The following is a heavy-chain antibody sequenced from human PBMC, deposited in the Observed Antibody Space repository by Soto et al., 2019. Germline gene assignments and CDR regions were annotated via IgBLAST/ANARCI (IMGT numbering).Heavy chain of an antibody. CDR1: GHTFSSYG. J-gene: IGHJ5*02. CDR3: ARVVPGAEAWFGP. D-gene: IGHD2-2*01. CDR2: ISLYSDGT. Sequence: ASVKVSCKTSGHTFSSYGITWVRQAPGQPLEWLGWISLYSDGTNYAQKFQGRVSMTTDTSTTTAYMELRSLRSDDTAVYYCARVVPGAEAWFGPWGQGTLVTVSS. V-gene: IGHV1-18*01.